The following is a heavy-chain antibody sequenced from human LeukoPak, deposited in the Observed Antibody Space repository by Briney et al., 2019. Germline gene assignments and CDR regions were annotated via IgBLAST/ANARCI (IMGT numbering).Heavy chain of an antibody. CDR2: IYHSGST. V-gene: IGHV4-4*02. D-gene: IGHD3-9*01. Sequence: SETLSLTCAVSGGSISSSNWWSWVRQPPGKGLEWIGEIYHSGSTNYNPSLKSRVTISVDKSKNQFSLKLSSVTAADTAVYYYTTVSRYSDGGGDAFDIWGQGTMVTVSS. J-gene: IGHJ3*02. CDR1: GGSISSSNW. CDR3: TTVSRYSDGGGDAFDI.